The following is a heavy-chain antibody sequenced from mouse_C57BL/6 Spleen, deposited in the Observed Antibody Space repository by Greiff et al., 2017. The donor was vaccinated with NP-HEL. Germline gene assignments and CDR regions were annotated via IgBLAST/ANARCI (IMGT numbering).Heavy chain of an antibody. Sequence: QVQLKESGPGLVQPSQSLSITCTVSGFSLTSYGVHWVRQSPGKGLEWLGVIWSGGSTDYTAAFISRLSISKDNSKSQVFFKMNSLQADDTAIYYCARNPITTLVLDYWGQGTSVTVSS. CDR3: ARNPITTLVLDY. J-gene: IGHJ4*01. CDR2: IWSGGST. V-gene: IGHV2-2*01. D-gene: IGHD1-1*01. CDR1: GFSLTSYG.